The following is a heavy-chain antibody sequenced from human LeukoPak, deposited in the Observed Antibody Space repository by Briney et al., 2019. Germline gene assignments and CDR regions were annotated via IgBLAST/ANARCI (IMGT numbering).Heavy chain of an antibody. CDR1: RFTFSSYS. V-gene: IGHV3-21*01. Sequence: GGSLRLSCAASRFTFSSYSMNWVRQAPGKGLEWVSSISSSSSYIYYADSVKGRFTISRDNAKNSLYLQMNSLRAEDTAVYYCARVGYYDSSGYRAFDIWGQGTMVTVSS. CDR3: ARVGYYDSSGYRAFDI. D-gene: IGHD3-22*01. J-gene: IGHJ3*02. CDR2: ISSSSSYI.